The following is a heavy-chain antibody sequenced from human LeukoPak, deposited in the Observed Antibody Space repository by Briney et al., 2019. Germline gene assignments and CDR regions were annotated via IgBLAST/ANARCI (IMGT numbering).Heavy chain of an antibody. J-gene: IGHJ3*02. V-gene: IGHV3-30-3*01. CDR2: ISYDGSNK. CDR3: ARALTGALLDAFDI. D-gene: IGHD1-20*01. Sequence: WVRQPPGKGLEWVAVISYDGSNKYYADSVKGRFTISRDNSKNTLYLQMNSLRAEDTAVYYCARALTGALLDAFDIWGQGTMVTVSS.